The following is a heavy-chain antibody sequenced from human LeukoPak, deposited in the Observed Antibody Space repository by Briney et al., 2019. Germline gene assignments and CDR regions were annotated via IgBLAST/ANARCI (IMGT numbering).Heavy chain of an antibody. CDR1: GGSISSGGYY. J-gene: IGHJ5*02. Sequence: SETLSLTCTVSGGSISSGGYYWSWIRQPPGKGLEWIGYIYHSGSTYYNPSLKSRVTISVDRPKNQFSLKLSSVTAADTAVYYCARDLYDFQAHWFDPWGQGTLVTVSS. D-gene: IGHD3-3*01. CDR3: ARDLYDFQAHWFDP. V-gene: IGHV4-30-2*01. CDR2: IYHSGST.